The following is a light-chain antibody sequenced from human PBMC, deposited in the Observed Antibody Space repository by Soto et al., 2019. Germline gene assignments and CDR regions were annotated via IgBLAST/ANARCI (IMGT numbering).Light chain of an antibody. J-gene: IGLJ3*02. CDR3: CSYAASYTWV. CDR1: SSDVGGYKY. V-gene: IGLV2-11*01. Sequence: QSALTQPRSVSGSPGQSVTISCTGTSSDVGGYKYVSWYQQHPGRAPKLMIYDVIKRPSGVPDRFSGSKSGNTASLTISGLQAEDEADYYCCSYAASYTWVFGGGTKLTVL. CDR2: DVI.